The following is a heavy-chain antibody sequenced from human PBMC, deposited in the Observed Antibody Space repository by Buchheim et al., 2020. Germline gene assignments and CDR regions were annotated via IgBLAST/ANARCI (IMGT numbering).Heavy chain of an antibody. CDR1: GGSVSSSSYY. CDR3: ARLDSSGWYYFDY. Sequence: QLQLQESGPGLVKPSETLSLTCTVSGGSVSSSSYYWGWIRQPPGKGLEWIGSIYYSGSTYYNPSLKSRVTISVDTSKNQFSLKLSSVTAADTAVYYCARLDSSGWYYFDYWGQGTL. CDR2: IYYSGST. J-gene: IGHJ4*02. V-gene: IGHV4-39*01. D-gene: IGHD6-19*01.